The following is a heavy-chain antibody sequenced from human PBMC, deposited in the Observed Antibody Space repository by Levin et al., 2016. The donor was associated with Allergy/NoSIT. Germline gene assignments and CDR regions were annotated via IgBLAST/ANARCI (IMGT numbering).Heavy chain of an antibody. V-gene: IGHV4-59*01. J-gene: IGHJ4*02. CDR3: ARDLPFED. CDR2: VYNTGST. Sequence: RQAPGKGLEWIGYVYNTGSTNYNPSLKSRVTISVDTSKNQFSLKLTSVTAADTAVYYCARDLPFEDWGQGTLVTVSS.